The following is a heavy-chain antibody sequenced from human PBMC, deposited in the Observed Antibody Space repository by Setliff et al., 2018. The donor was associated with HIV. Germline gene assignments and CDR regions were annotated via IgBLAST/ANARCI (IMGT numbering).Heavy chain of an antibody. D-gene: IGHD3-10*01. CDR3: ARGVRPSYGSGSYYWYFDL. V-gene: IGHV1-46*01. Sequence: ASVKVSCKASGYTFTNYYIHWVRQAPGQGLEWMGLINPSGGRTSYAQKFQGRLTMTRDTSTSTAYMELSSLRSEDTAVYYCARGVRPSYGSGSYYWYFDLWGRGTLVTVSS. J-gene: IGHJ2*01. CDR2: INPSGGRT. CDR1: GYTFTNYY.